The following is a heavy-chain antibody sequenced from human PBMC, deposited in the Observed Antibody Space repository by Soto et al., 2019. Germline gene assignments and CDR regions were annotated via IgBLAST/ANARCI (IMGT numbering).Heavy chain of an antibody. D-gene: IGHD6-13*01. Sequence: SETLSLTCTVSGGSISSSSYYWGWIRQPPGKGLEWIGSIYYSGSTYYNPSLKSRVTISVDTSKNQFSLKLSSVTAADTAVYYCARLGVERDYWGQGTLVTVSS. V-gene: IGHV4-39*01. CDR2: IYYSGST. CDR1: GGSISSSSYY. CDR3: ARLGVERDY. J-gene: IGHJ4*02.